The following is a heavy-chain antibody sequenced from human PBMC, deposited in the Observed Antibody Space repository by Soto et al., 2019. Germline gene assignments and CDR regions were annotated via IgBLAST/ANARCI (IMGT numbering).Heavy chain of an antibody. CDR2: INHSGST. D-gene: IGHD3-22*01. V-gene: IGHV4-34*01. Sequence: ASETLSLTCAVYGGSFSGYYWSWIRQPPGKGLEWIGEINHSGSTNYNPSLKSRVTISVDTSKNQFSLKLSSVTAADTAVYYCARGRNVYYDSSGYYYPYYYYYGMDVWGQGTTVTVSS. CDR3: ARGRNVYYDSSGYYYPYYYYYGMDV. CDR1: GGSFSGYY. J-gene: IGHJ6*02.